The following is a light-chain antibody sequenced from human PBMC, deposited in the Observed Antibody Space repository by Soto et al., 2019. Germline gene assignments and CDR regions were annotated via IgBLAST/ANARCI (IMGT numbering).Light chain of an antibody. Sequence: QSVLTQPSSVSGSPGQSITISCSGTSSDVGSYNLVSWYQQHPGKAPKLMIYEVSKRPSGVSNRFSGSKSGNTASLTISGLQAEDEADYYCCSYAGSSNVFGTGTKVTAL. V-gene: IGLV2-23*02. CDR2: EVS. CDR3: CSYAGSSNV. J-gene: IGLJ1*01. CDR1: SSDVGSYNL.